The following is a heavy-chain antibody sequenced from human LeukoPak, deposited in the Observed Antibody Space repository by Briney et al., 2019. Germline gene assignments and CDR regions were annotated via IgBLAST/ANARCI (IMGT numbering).Heavy chain of an antibody. J-gene: IGHJ4*02. CDR3: ARDGGYSGYDYLAVGYYFGY. D-gene: IGHD5-12*01. CDR2: IYTSGSA. CDR1: GGSISSYY. V-gene: IGHV4-4*07. Sequence: SETLSLTCTVSGGSISSYYWSWIRQPAGKGLEWIGRIYTSGSANYNPSLKSRVTMSVDTSKNQFSLKLSSVTAADTAVYYCARDGGYSGYDYLAVGYYFGYWGQGTLVTVSS.